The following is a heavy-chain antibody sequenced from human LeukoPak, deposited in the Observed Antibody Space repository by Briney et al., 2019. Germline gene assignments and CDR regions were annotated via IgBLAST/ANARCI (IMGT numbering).Heavy chain of an antibody. J-gene: IGHJ6*02. V-gene: IGHV1-69*13. CDR2: IIPMFGTA. Sequence: SVTVSYKASGGTFSNYAINWVRQAPGQGLEWIGGIIPMFGTANYAEKFQGRVTITADESTTTAYMELSSLRSEDTAVYYCASHPGIAAAGTGNYYYYYYGMDVWGQGTTVTVSS. CDR1: GGTFSNYA. D-gene: IGHD6-13*01. CDR3: ASHPGIAAAGTGNYYYYYYGMDV.